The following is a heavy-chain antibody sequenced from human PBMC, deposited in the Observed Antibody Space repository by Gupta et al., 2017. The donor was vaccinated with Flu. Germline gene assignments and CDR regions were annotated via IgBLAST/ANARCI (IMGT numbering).Heavy chain of an antibody. V-gene: IGHV3-23*01. CDR1: GFTFSRYA. CDR3: AKSVLRYFDGLGGTGRERRDYFDY. Sequence: EVQLLESGGGLVQPGGSLRLSCEASGFTFSRYAMSWVRPAPGKGLGWVSVISGSGGSTYYADSVKGRFTISRDNSKNTLYLQMNSLRAEDTAVYYCAKSVLRYFDGLGGTGRERRDYFDYWGQGTLVTVSS. J-gene: IGHJ4*02. D-gene: IGHD3-9*01. CDR2: ISGSGGST.